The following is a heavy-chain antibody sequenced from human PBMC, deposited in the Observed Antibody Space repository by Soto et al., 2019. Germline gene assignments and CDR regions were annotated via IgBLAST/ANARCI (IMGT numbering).Heavy chain of an antibody. J-gene: IGHJ3*02. Sequence: PGGSLRLSCAASGFTFSSYSMNWVRQAPGKGLEWVSSISSSSSYIYYADSVKGRFTISRDNAKNSLYLQMNSLRAEDTAVYYCARLTSYDSSGYYTEGAFDIWGQGTMVTVSS. CDR3: ARLTSYDSSGYYTEGAFDI. D-gene: IGHD3-22*01. CDR1: GFTFSSYS. CDR2: ISSSSSYI. V-gene: IGHV3-21*01.